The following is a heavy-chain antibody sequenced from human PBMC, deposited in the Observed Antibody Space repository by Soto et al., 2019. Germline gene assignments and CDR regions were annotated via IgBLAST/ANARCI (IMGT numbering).Heavy chain of an antibody. J-gene: IGHJ2*01. CDR2: IRSKANNYAT. D-gene: IGHD2-21*02. Sequence: EVQLVESGGGLVQPGGSLKLSCAASGFTFSGSAMHWVRQASGKGLEWVGRIRSKANNYATAYAASVKGRFTISRDDSKSSPYLQMNSLKTEETAVYYRTSHALPYCGGDCYLLPYFDLWGRGTLVTVSS. V-gene: IGHV3-73*02. CDR3: TSHALPYCGGDCYLLPYFDL. CDR1: GFTFSGSA.